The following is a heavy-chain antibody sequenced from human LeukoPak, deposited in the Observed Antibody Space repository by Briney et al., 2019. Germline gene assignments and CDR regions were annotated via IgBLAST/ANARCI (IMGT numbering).Heavy chain of an antibody. Sequence: GASVKVSCKVSGYTLTELSMHWVRQAPGKGLEWMGGFDPEDGETIYAQKFQGRVTMTEDTSTDTAYMELSSLRSEDTAVYYCATFGGNSVGRVSWFDPWGQGTLVTVSS. V-gene: IGHV1-24*01. CDR1: GYTLTELS. J-gene: IGHJ5*02. CDR2: FDPEDGET. D-gene: IGHD4-23*01. CDR3: ATFGGNSVGRVSWFDP.